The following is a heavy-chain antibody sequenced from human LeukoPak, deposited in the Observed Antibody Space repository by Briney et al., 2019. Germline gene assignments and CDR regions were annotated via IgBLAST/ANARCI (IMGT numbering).Heavy chain of an antibody. CDR3: AKGGHIVVVTARRYYFDY. V-gene: IGHV3-30*02. J-gene: IGHJ4*02. CDR2: IRYDGSNK. Sequence: GGSLRLSCAASGFTFSSYGMHWVRQAPGKGLEWVAFIRYDGSNKYYADSVKGRFTISRDNSKNTLYLQMNSLRAEDTAVYYCAKGGHIVVVTARRYYFDYWGQGTLVTVSS. D-gene: IGHD2-21*02. CDR1: GFTFSSYG.